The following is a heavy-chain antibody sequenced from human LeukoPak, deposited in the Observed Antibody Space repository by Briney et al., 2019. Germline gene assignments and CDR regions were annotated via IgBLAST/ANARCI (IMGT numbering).Heavy chain of an antibody. CDR3: ARAHYIDSSGRFDY. CDR2: TYYRSKWYN. CDR1: GDSVSSNSAA. J-gene: IGHJ4*02. V-gene: IGHV6-1*01. D-gene: IGHD3-22*01. Sequence: SQTLSLTCAISGDSVSSNSAAWNWIRQSPSRGLEWLGRTYYRSKWYNDYAVSVKSRITINPDTSKNQFSLQLNSVTPEDTAVYYRARAHYIDSSGRFDYWGQGTLVTVSS.